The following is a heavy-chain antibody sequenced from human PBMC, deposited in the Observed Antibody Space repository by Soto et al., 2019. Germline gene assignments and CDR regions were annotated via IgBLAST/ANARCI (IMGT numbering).Heavy chain of an antibody. CDR1: GFTFSSYA. CDR2: ISGSGGST. Sequence: PGGSLRLSCAASGFTFSSYAMSWVRQAPGKGLEWVSAISGSGGSTYYAASVKGRFTISRDNSKNTLYLQMNSLRAEDTAVYYCATLSRGYSGYDLHTFDYWGQGTLVTVSS. V-gene: IGHV3-23*01. CDR3: ATLSRGYSGYDLHTFDY. D-gene: IGHD5-12*01. J-gene: IGHJ4*02.